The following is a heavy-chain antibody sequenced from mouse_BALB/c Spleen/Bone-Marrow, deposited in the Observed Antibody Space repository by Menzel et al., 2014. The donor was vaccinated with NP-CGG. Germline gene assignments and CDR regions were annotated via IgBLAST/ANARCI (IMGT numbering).Heavy chain of an antibody. J-gene: IGHJ2*01. CDR3: ARGGISVDY. Sequence: QVQLQQSGAELVRPGSSVKISCKSSGYVFXTYWINWVKQRPGQGLEWIGQIYPGDGDTDFNGKFKDKATLTADESSNTAYMQLSSLTSEDSAVYFCARGGISVDYWGQGTTLTVSS. V-gene: IGHV1-80*01. CDR1: GYVFXTYW. CDR2: IYPGDGDT.